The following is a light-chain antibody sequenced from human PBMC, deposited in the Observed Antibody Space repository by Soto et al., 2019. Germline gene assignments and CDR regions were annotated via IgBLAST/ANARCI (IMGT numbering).Light chain of an antibody. V-gene: IGKV3-20*01. CDR1: QTVRNHY. Sequence: VLTQSPGTLSLSPGERATLFCRASQTVRNHYLGWYQQRPGQAPRLPIHAASSRATGIPGRFSGSGSGTDPPLTISTSEPEDCAGYYCQHYSSSPRPFGRGTKV. CDR3: QHYSSSPRP. J-gene: IGKJ1*01. CDR2: AAS.